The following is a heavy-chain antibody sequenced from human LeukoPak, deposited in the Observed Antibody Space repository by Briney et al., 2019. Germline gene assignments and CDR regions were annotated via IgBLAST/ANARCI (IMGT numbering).Heavy chain of an antibody. J-gene: IGHJ5*02. CDR3: ARGYGDYGWFDP. D-gene: IGHD4-17*01. CDR2: ISGSGGST. V-gene: IGHV3-23*01. Sequence: PGGSLRLSCAASGFTFSSYGMSWVRQAPGKGLEWVSAISGSGGSTYYADSVKGRFTISRDNAKNSLYLQMNSLRAEDTAFYYCARGYGDYGWFDPWGQGTLVTVSS. CDR1: GFTFSSYG.